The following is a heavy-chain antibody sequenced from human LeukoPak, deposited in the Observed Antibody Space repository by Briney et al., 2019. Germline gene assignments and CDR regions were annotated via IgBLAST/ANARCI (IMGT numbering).Heavy chain of an antibody. J-gene: IGHJ4*02. D-gene: IGHD3-10*01. CDR2: ISWNSGSI. V-gene: IGHV3-9*01. CDR3: AKGRTVRGVIIR. Sequence: GGSLRLSCAASGFTFDDYAMPWVRHAPGKGLEWVSGISWNSGSIGYADSVKGRFTISRDNAKNSLYLQMNSLRAEDTALYYCAKGRTVRGVIIRWGQGTLVTVSS. CDR1: GFTFDDYA.